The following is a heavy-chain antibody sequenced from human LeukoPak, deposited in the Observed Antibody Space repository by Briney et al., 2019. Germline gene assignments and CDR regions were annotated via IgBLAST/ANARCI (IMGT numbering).Heavy chain of an antibody. J-gene: IGHJ4*02. CDR3: ARDPYNTILYRLVY. CDR2: ISANGQAT. D-gene: IGHD3-10*01. CDR1: GFAFGTYA. V-gene: IGHV3-23*01. Sequence: GGSLRLSCAGSGFAFGTYAMSWVRQAPGMGLEWVSSISANGQATYYADSVEGRFTISRDNSKNTLYLQLNSLRAEDTATYYCARDPYNTILYRLVYWGQGTLVTVSS.